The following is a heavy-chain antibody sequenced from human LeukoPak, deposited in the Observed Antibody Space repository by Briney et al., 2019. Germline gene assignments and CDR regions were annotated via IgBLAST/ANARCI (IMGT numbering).Heavy chain of an antibody. J-gene: IGHJ5*02. CDR2: IYYIGST. Sequence: SETLSLTCTVSGGSIRSYYWSWIRQPPGKGLECLGYIYYIGSTNYNPSLKSRVTISLDTSKSQFSLKLTSVTPADTAVYYCARGGIVGSRTNWFDPWGQGILVTVSS. CDR3: ARGGIVGSRTNWFDP. D-gene: IGHD1-26*01. CDR1: GGSIRSYY. V-gene: IGHV4-59*01.